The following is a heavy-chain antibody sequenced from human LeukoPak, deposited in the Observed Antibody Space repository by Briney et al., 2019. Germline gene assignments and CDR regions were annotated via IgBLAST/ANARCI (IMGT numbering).Heavy chain of an antibody. Sequence: GGSLRLSCAASGFTFSSYGMHWVRQAPGKGLEWVAFIRYDGSNKYYADSVKGRFTISRDNAKNSLYLQMNSLRAEDTAVYYCARDRYNWNDAAFDIWGQGTMVTVSS. D-gene: IGHD1-1*01. V-gene: IGHV3-30*02. CDR2: IRYDGSNK. CDR1: GFTFSSYG. CDR3: ARDRYNWNDAAFDI. J-gene: IGHJ3*02.